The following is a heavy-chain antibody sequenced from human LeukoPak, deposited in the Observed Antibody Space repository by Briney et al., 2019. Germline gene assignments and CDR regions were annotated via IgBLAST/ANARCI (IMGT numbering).Heavy chain of an antibody. CDR3: ARSLGDYYYYYYMDV. J-gene: IGHJ6*03. D-gene: IGHD2-21*02. V-gene: IGHV4-38-2*01. CDR1: GYSISSGYY. CDR2: IYHSGST. Sequence: PSETLSLTCAVSGYSISSGYYWGWIRQPPGKGLEWIGSIYHSGSTYYNPSLKSRVTTSVDTSTNQFSLKLSSVTAADTAVYYCARSLGDYYYYYYMDVWGKGTTVTVSS.